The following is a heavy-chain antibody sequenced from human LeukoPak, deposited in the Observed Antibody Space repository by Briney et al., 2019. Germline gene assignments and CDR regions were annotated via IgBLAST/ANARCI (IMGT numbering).Heavy chain of an antibody. V-gene: IGHV4-38-2*02. CDR3: ASPSGSSSHAFDI. CDR1: GYSISSGFY. Sequence: PSETLSLTCSVSGYSISSGFYWGWIRQPPGKGLEWIGSIYYSGSTYYNPSLKSRVTISVDTSKNQFSLKLSSVTAADTAVYYCASPSGSSSHAFDIWGQGTMVTVSS. J-gene: IGHJ3*02. CDR2: IYYSGST. D-gene: IGHD1-26*01.